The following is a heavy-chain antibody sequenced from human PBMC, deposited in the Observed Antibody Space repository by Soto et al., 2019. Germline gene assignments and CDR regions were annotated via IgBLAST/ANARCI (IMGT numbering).Heavy chain of an antibody. J-gene: IGHJ6*02. CDR2: IIPIFGTA. D-gene: IGHD3-9*01. Sequence: SVKVSCKASGGTFSSYAISWVRQAPGQGLEWMGGIIPIFGTANYAQKFQGRVTITADESTSTAYMELSSLRSEDTAVYYCASPWDGYYDILTGYGYYYYYGMDVCGQGTMVTVSS. CDR1: GGTFSSYA. V-gene: IGHV1-69*13. CDR3: ASPWDGYYDILTGYGYYYYYGMDV.